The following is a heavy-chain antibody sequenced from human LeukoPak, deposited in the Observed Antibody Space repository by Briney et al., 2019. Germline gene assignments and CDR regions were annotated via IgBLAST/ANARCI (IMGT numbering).Heavy chain of an antibody. V-gene: IGHV4-34*01. J-gene: IGHJ4*02. Sequence: PGGSLRLSCAASGFTFSSYWMSWIRQPPGKGLEWIGEINHSGSTNYNPSLKSRVTISVDTSKNQFSLKLSSVTAADTAVYYCARGVWGNWNYFDYWGQGTLVTVSS. CDR1: GFTFSSYW. CDR3: ARGVWGNWNYFDY. CDR2: INHSGST. D-gene: IGHD1-20*01.